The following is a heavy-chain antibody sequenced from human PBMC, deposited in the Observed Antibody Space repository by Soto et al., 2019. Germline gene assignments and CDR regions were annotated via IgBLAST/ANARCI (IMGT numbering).Heavy chain of an antibody. Sequence: GGSLRLSCAASGFTFSNAWMSWVRQAPGKGLEWVGRIKSKTDGGTTDYAAPVKGRFTISRDDSKNTLYLQMNSLKTEDTAVYYCTTGWYCSGGSCYYRLDPWGQGTLVTVYS. CDR1: GFTFSNAW. J-gene: IGHJ5*02. CDR2: IKSKTDGGTT. D-gene: IGHD2-15*01. V-gene: IGHV3-15*01. CDR3: TTGWYCSGGSCYYRLDP.